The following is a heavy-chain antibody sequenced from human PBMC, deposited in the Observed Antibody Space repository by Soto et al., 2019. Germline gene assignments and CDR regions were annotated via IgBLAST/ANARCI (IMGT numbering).Heavy chain of an antibody. V-gene: IGHV3-23*01. Sequence: PGGSLRLSCAASGFGFSSYAMSWVRQAPGKGLEWVSGITPGGGTTNYGDSMKGRFTISRDNSKNTLYLETNSLRVEDTAIYFCAKDRGGEFSSSRYFDYWGQGTLVTVSS. D-gene: IGHD3-16*01. CDR1: GFGFSSYA. CDR2: ITPGGGTT. J-gene: IGHJ4*02. CDR3: AKDRGGEFSSSRYFDY.